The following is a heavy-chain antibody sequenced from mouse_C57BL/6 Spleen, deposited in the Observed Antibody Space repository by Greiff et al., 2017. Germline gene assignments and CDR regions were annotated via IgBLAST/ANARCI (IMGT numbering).Heavy chain of an antibody. J-gene: IGHJ2*01. CDR1: GYTFTDYY. D-gene: IGHD6-1*01. CDR3: ARASFFAF. CDR2: INPNYGDT. Sequence: VQLQQPGTELVKPGASVKISCKASGYTFTDYYMNWVKQSHGKSLEWMGDINPNYGDTSYNQQFKGKATLTVDKSSSTAYMELRSLTSEDSAVYYCARASFFAFWGQGTTLTVSS. V-gene: IGHV1-26*01.